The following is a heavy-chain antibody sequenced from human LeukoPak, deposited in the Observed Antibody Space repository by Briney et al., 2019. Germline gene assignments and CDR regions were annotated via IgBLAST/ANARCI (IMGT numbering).Heavy chain of an antibody. J-gene: IGHJ6*02. D-gene: IGHD2-21*01. Sequence: GGSLRLSAAASEFTFSSYAMVRVRQAPGKGLEWVSGISASGGNTWYADSVKGRFTISRDNSKNTLYLQMNSLRAEDTAVYYCAKYVSAKGRAYAGSACGQGTTVTVSS. CDR1: EFTFSSYA. CDR2: ISASGGNT. V-gene: IGHV3-23*01. CDR3: AKYVSAKGRAYAGSA.